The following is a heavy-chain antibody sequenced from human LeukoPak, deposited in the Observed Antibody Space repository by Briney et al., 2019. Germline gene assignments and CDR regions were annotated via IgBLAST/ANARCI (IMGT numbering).Heavy chain of an antibody. CDR2: IWYDGSNK. Sequence: GRSLRLSCAASGFTFISYGMHWVRQAPGKGLEWVAVIWYDGSNKYYADSVKGRFTIARDNSKNTLYLQMNSLRAEDTAVYYCAKDLAMVRGVALDYWGQGTLVTVSS. V-gene: IGHV3-33*06. D-gene: IGHD3-10*01. CDR1: GFTFISYG. CDR3: AKDLAMVRGVALDY. J-gene: IGHJ4*02.